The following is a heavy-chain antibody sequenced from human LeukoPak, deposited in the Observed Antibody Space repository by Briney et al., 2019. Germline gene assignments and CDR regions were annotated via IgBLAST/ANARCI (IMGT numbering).Heavy chain of an antibody. D-gene: IGHD3-16*01. J-gene: IGHJ4*02. CDR2: ISGSGTTI. Sequence: GGSLRLSCAASGFTFSSYEMNWVRQAPGKGLEWVSYISGSGTTIYYADSVRGRFTISRDNAKNSLYLQMNSLRAEDTAVYYCVSAYGGLLDYGNQGSLVTVPS. CDR3: VSAYGGLLDY. V-gene: IGHV3-48*03. CDR1: GFTFSSYE.